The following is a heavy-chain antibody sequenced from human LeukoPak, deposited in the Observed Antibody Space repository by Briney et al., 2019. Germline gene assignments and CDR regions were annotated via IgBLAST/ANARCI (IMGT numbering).Heavy chain of an antibody. CDR2: IYSGGST. CDR1: GFTVSSNY. Sequence: PGGSLRLSCAASGFTVSSNYMSWVRQAPGKGLEWVSVIYSGGSTYYADSVKGRFTISRDNSKNTLYLQMNSLRAEDTAVYYCAKGVKQFGGVISPFDYWGQGTLVTVSS. J-gene: IGHJ4*02. D-gene: IGHD3-16*01. CDR3: AKGVKQFGGVISPFDY. V-gene: IGHV3-53*01.